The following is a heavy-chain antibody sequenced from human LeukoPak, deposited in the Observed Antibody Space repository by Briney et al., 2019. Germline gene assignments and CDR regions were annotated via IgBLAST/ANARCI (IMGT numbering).Heavy chain of an antibody. CDR3: ARVLGSFYMDV. CDR1: GGSFSGYY. CDR2: INHSGST. D-gene: IGHD2/OR15-2a*01. J-gene: IGHJ6*03. V-gene: IGHV4-34*01. Sequence: PSETLSLTCAVYGGSFSGYYWSWLRQPPGKGLEWIGEINHSGSTNYNPSLKSRVTISVDTSKNQFSLKLSSVTAADTAVYYCARVLGSFYMDVWGKGTTVTVPS.